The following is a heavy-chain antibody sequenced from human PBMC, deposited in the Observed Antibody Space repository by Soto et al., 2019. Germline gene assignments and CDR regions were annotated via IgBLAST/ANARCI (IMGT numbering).Heavy chain of an antibody. D-gene: IGHD6-13*01. CDR2: IYSGGST. Sequence: PGGSLRLSCAASGFTVSRNYMSWVRQAPGKGLEWVSVIYSGGSTYYADSVKGRFTISRDNSKNTLYLQMNSLRAEDTAVYYCARGGVAAAGSYYYYYYMDVWGKGTTVTGSS. CDR1: GFTVSRNY. V-gene: IGHV3-66*01. CDR3: ARGGVAAAGSYYYYYYMDV. J-gene: IGHJ6*03.